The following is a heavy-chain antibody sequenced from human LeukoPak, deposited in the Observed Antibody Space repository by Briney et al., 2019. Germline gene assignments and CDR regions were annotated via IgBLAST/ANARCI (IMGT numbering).Heavy chain of an antibody. CDR3: ARELH. Sequence: GGSLRLSCAASGFTFDDYGMSWVRQAPGKGLGWVSVIYSGGTTYYADSVKGRFTISRDNSKNTLYLQMNSLGDEDTAVYYCARELHLGQGTLVTVSS. CDR2: IYSGGTT. V-gene: IGHV3-66*02. J-gene: IGHJ4*02. D-gene: IGHD1-26*01. CDR1: GFTFDDYG.